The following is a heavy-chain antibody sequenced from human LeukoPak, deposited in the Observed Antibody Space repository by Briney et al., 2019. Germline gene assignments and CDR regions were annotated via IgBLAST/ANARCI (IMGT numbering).Heavy chain of an antibody. CDR3: ARGGSSSGFDY. V-gene: IGHV1-8*03. CDR2: MDPNSGNT. CDR1: GGTFSSYA. Sequence: ASVKVSRKASGGTFSSYAISWVRQATGQGLEWMGWMDPNSGNTGYAQKFQGRVTITRNTSISTAYMELSSLRSEDTAVYYCARGGSSSGFDYWGQGTLVTVSS. J-gene: IGHJ4*02. D-gene: IGHD6-6*01.